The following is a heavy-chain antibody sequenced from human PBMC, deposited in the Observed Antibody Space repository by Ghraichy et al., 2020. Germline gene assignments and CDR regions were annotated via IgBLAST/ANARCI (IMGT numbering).Heavy chain of an antibody. D-gene: IGHD2-15*01. CDR2: INHSGST. CDR3: ARAAWGSSNWFDP. CDR1: GGSFSGYY. Sequence: SETLSLTCAVYGGSFSGYYWSWIRQPPGKGLEWIGEINHSGSTNYNPSLKSRVTISVDTSKNQFSLKLSSVTAADTAVYYCARAAWGSSNWFDPWGQGTLVTVSS. J-gene: IGHJ5*02. V-gene: IGHV4-34*01.